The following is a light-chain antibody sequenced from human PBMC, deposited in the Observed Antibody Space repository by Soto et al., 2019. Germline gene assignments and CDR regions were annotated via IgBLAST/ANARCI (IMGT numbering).Light chain of an antibody. V-gene: IGLV2-14*01. CDR1: SSDVGGSNY. Sequence: QSALTQPASVSGSPGQSITISCTGTSSDVGGSNYVSWYQQHPGKAPKLLICEVSNRPSGVSNRFSGSKSGNTASLTISGLQAEDEADYYCSSYTSTSTFYVFGSGTKVTVL. J-gene: IGLJ1*01. CDR3: SSYTSTSTFYV. CDR2: EVS.